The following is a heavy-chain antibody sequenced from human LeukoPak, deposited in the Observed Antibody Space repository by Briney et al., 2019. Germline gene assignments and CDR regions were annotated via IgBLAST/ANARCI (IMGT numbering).Heavy chain of an antibody. CDR3: ARYSSSWYYFDY. J-gene: IGHJ4*02. V-gene: IGHV4-34*01. CDR1: GGSFSGYY. Sequence: SETPSLTCAVYGGSFSGYYWSWIRQPPGKGLEWIGEINHSGSTNYNPSLKSRVTISVDTSKNQFSLKLSSVTAADTAVYYCARYSSSWYYFDYWGQGTLVTVSS. CDR2: INHSGST. D-gene: IGHD6-13*01.